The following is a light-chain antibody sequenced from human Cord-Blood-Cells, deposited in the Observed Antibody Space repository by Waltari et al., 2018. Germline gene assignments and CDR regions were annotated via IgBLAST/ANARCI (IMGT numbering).Light chain of an antibody. CDR3: QQLNSYPPT. Sequence: IQLTQSPSSLPVSVGDRDTITCRASQGISSYLAWYQQKPGKAPKLLIYAASTLQSGVPSRFSGSGSGTDFTLTISSLQPEDFATYYCQQLNSYPPTFGPGTKVDIK. J-gene: IGKJ3*01. CDR1: QGISSY. CDR2: AAS. V-gene: IGKV1-9*01.